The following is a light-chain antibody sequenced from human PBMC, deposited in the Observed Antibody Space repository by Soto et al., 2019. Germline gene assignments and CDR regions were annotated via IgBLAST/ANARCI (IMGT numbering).Light chain of an antibody. CDR3: QQYGSSPIT. CDR1: QSVSSGY. J-gene: IGKJ5*01. V-gene: IGKV3-20*01. Sequence: EIVLTQSPGTLSLSPGERATLPCRASQSVSSGYLAWYQQKPGQTPRLLIYDASSRATGIPDRFSGSGSGTDFTITISRLEPEDFAVYYCQQYGSSPITFGQGTRLEIK. CDR2: DAS.